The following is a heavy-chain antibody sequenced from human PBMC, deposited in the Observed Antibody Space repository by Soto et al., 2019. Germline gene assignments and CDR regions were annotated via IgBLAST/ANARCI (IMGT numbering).Heavy chain of an antibody. Sequence: SETLSLTCTVSGGSISSSSYYWGWIRQPPGKGLEWIGSIYYSGSTYYNPSLKSRVTISVDTSKNQFSLKLSSVTAADTAVYYCASDYYDRIRDYWGQGTLVTVSS. CDR3: ASDYYDRIRDY. CDR1: GGSISSSSYY. CDR2: IYYSGST. D-gene: IGHD3-22*01. V-gene: IGHV4-39*01. J-gene: IGHJ4*02.